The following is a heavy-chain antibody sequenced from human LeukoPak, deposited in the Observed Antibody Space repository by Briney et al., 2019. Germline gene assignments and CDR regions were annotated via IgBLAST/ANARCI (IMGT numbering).Heavy chain of an antibody. J-gene: IGHJ4*02. D-gene: IGHD3-10*01. CDR3: ARDPNYYGSGAIDY. V-gene: IGHV1-3*01. CDR2: INAGNGNT. Sequence: ASVKVSCKASGYTFTSYAMHWVRQAPGQRLEWTGWINAGNGNTKYSQKFQGRVTITRDTSASTAYMELSSLRSEDTAVYYCARDPNYYGSGAIDYWGQGTLVTVSS. CDR1: GYTFTSYA.